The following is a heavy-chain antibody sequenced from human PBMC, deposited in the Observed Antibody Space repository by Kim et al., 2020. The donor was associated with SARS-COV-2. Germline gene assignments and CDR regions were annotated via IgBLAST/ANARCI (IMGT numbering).Heavy chain of an antibody. Sequence: GGSLRLSCAASGFTVSSNYMSWVRQAPGKGLEWVSVIYSGGSTYYADSVKGRFTISRDNSKNTLYLQMNSLRAEDTAVYYCARDFYNYYDSSGYSTRPRGPSWGQGTLVTVSS. J-gene: IGHJ4*02. V-gene: IGHV3-66*01. D-gene: IGHD3-22*01. CDR1: GFTVSSNY. CDR2: IYSGGST. CDR3: ARDFYNYYDSSGYSTRPRGPS.